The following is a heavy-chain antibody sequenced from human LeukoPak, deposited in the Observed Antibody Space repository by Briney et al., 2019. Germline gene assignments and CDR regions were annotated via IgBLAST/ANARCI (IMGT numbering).Heavy chain of an antibody. CDR1: GFTFSSCG. Sequence: GGSLRLSCAASGFTFSSCGMHWVRQAPGKGLEWVAVIWYDGSNKYYADSVKGRFTISRDNSKNTLYLQMNSLRAEDTAVYYCARDYYDSRGYFDYWGQGTLVTVSS. J-gene: IGHJ4*02. CDR3: ARDYYDSRGYFDY. D-gene: IGHD3-22*01. V-gene: IGHV3-33*01. CDR2: IWYDGSNK.